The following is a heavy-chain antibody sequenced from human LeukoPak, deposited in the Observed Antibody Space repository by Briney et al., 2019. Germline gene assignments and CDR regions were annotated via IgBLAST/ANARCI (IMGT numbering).Heavy chain of an antibody. Sequence: SGGSLRLSCAASGFTFSSYAMSWVRQAPGKGLEWVSAISGSGGSTYYADSVKGRFTISRDNSKNTLYLQMNSLRAEDTAVYYCARRPYYDFWSGSYYFDYWGQGTLVTVSS. D-gene: IGHD3-3*01. CDR2: ISGSGGST. J-gene: IGHJ4*02. V-gene: IGHV3-23*01. CDR1: GFTFSSYA. CDR3: ARRPYYDFWSGSYYFDY.